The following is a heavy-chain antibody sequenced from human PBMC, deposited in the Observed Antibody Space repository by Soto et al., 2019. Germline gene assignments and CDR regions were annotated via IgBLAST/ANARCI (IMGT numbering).Heavy chain of an antibody. Sequence: ASVKVSCKAAGYTFIRDAIHWARQAPGQRLEWMGWINTGNSNKKYSQKFQGRVTITRDTSASTAYMELSSLRSEDTAVYFCARGIPVADYYGMDVWGQGTTVTVSS. CDR2: INTGNSNK. J-gene: IGHJ6*02. V-gene: IGHV1-3*04. CDR1: GYTFIRDA. D-gene: IGHD2-15*01. CDR3: ARGIPVADYYGMDV.